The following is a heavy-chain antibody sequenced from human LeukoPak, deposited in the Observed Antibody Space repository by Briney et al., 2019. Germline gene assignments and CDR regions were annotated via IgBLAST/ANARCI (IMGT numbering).Heavy chain of an antibody. CDR3: ARDRYVLPALLVY. CDR2: IYYSGST. CDR1: GGSISSYY. D-gene: IGHD3-16*01. V-gene: IGHV4-59*01. Sequence: PSETLSLTCTVSGGSISSYYWSWIRQPPGKGLEWIGYIYYSGSTNYNPSLKSRVTISVDTSKNQFSLKLSSVTAADTAVYYCARDRYVLPALLVYWGQGTLVTVSS. J-gene: IGHJ4*02.